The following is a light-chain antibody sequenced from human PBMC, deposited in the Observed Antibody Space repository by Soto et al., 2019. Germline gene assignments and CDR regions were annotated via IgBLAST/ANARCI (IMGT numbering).Light chain of an antibody. CDR3: QQRDSWPT. CDR2: DAS. CDR1: QSVSFY. Sequence: EIVLTQSPATLSLSPGERATLSCRASQSVSFYLAWYQQKPGQAPRLLIYDASNRATGIPARFSGSGSGTDFTLTISSLEPEDFADYYCQQRDSWPTFGQGTRLEIK. J-gene: IGKJ5*01. V-gene: IGKV3-11*01.